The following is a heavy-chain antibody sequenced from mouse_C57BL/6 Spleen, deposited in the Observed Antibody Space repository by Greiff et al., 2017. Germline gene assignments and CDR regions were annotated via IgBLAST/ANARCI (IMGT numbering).Heavy chain of an antibody. D-gene: IGHD1-1*01. J-gene: IGHJ1*03. CDR1: GYTFTSYW. V-gene: IGHV1-50*01. Sequence: QVQLQQPGAELVKPGASVKLSCKASGYTFTSYWMQWVKQRPGQGLEWIGEIDPSDSYTNYNQKFKGKATLTVDTSSSTAYMQLSCLTSEDSAVYYCAKATEGYFDVWGTGTTVTVSS. CDR3: AKATEGYFDV. CDR2: IDPSDSYT.